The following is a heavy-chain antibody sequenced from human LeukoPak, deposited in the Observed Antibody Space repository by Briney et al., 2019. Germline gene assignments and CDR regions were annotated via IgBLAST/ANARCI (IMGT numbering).Heavy chain of an antibody. CDR2: INPNSGGT. CDR1: GYTFTGYY. J-gene: IGHJ4*02. CDR3: ASGKRVYYYDTSGPEWYSDY. D-gene: IGHD3-22*01. Sequence: ASVKVSCKASGYTFTGYYIHWVRQAPGQGLESMGWINPNSGGTNYAQKFQGRVTMTTDTSISTAYMELSRLRPDDTAVYYCASGKRVYYYDTSGPEWYSDYWGQGTLVTVSS. V-gene: IGHV1-2*02.